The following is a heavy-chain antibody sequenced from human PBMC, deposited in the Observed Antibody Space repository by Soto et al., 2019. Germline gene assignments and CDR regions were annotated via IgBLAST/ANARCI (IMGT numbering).Heavy chain of an antibody. Sequence: SETLSLTCTVSGGSISSDDYYWSWIRQPPGKGLEWIGHVFYGGSTYYNPSFKSRVTISVGTSKNQFSLKLSSVTAADTAVYYCARESGPGSFDWFDPWGQGTLVTVSS. J-gene: IGHJ5*02. CDR1: GGSISSDDYY. D-gene: IGHD3-10*01. CDR3: ARESGPGSFDWFDP. CDR2: VFYGGST. V-gene: IGHV4-30-4*01.